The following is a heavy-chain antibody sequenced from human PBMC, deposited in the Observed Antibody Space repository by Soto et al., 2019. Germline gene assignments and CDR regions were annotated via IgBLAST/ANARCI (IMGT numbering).Heavy chain of an antibody. D-gene: IGHD6-13*01. CDR2: IIPIFGTA. V-gene: IGHV1-69*01. CDR1: GGTFSSYA. Sequence: QVQLVQSGAEVKKPGSSVKVSCKASGGTFSSYAISWVRQAPGQGLEWRGGIIPIFGTANYAQKFQGRVTITADESTSTAYMELSSLRAEDTAVYYCARVGAAAGPDWYFDLWGRGTLVTVSS. J-gene: IGHJ2*01. CDR3: ARVGAAAGPDWYFDL.